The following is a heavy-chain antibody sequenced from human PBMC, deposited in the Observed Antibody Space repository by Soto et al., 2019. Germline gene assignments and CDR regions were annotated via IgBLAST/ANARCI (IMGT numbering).Heavy chain of an antibody. CDR1: GGSISSGGYY. J-gene: IGHJ4*02. V-gene: IGHV4-31*03. D-gene: IGHD4-17*01. CDR2: IYYSGST. CDR3: ARDEYGGIAAGL. Sequence: SETLSLTCTVSGGSISSGGYYWSWIRQHPGKGLEWIGYIYYSGSTYYNPSLKSRVTISVDTSKNQFSLKLSSVTAADTAVYYCARDEYGGIAAGLWGQGTLVTVS.